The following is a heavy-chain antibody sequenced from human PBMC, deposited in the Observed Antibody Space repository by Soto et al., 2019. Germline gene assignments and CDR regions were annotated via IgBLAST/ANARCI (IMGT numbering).Heavy chain of an antibody. Sequence: QVQLVESGGRVVQPGRSLRLSCAASGFTFNSNAMHWVRQAPGKGLEWVAVISFDGSDTFYGDSVKGRFTISRDNSENTLYLQMNSLRAEDTAVYYCARDHDNRSWYGHLDYWGQGTLVTVSS. CDR3: ARDHDNRSWYGHLDY. CDR2: ISFDGSDT. CDR1: GFTFNSNA. J-gene: IGHJ4*02. D-gene: IGHD6-13*01. V-gene: IGHV3-33*05.